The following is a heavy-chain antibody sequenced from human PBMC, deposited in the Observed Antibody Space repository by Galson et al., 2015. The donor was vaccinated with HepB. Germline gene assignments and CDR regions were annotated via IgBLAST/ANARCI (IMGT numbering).Heavy chain of an antibody. CDR2: INPSGGST. CDR1: GYTFTSYY. V-gene: IGHV1-46*01. CDR3: ARDTRLDYYYDSSGFPPTFDY. J-gene: IGHJ4*02. D-gene: IGHD3-22*01. Sequence: SVKVSCKASGYTFTSYYMHWVRQAPGQGLEWMGIINPSGGSTSYAQKFQGRVTMTRDTSTSTVYMELSSLRSEDTAVYYCARDTRLDYYYDSSGFPPTFDYWGQGTLVTVSS.